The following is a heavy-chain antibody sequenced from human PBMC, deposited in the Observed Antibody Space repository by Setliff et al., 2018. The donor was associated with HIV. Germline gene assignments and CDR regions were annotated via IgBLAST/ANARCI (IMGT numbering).Heavy chain of an antibody. CDR3: AKNPKYISGWFQYYFDY. D-gene: IGHD6-19*01. CDR1: GFTFSNYG. Sequence: GGSLRLSCAASGFTFSNYGMHWVRQAPGKGQEWVIFIRYDGSDNYYIDSVKGRFTISRDNSKNTLYLQMNSLRDEDTAVYYCAKNPKYISGWFQYYFDYWGQGALVTVSS. CDR2: IRYDGSDN. J-gene: IGHJ4*02. V-gene: IGHV3-30*02.